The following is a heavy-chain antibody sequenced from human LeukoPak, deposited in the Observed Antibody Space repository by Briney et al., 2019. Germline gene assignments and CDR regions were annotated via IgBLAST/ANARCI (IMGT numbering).Heavy chain of an antibody. D-gene: IGHD3-22*01. CDR1: GFTFTTYW. CDR2: IKQDGTEK. V-gene: IGHV3-7*01. J-gene: IGHJ4*02. CDR3: ARGGRSGSFDY. Sequence: GGSLRLSCAASGFTFTTYWMSWVRQAPGKGLEWVANIKQDGTEKYYVDSVKGRFTISRDNAKNSLYLQMNSLRAEDTAVYYCARGGRSGSFDYWGQGTLVTVSS.